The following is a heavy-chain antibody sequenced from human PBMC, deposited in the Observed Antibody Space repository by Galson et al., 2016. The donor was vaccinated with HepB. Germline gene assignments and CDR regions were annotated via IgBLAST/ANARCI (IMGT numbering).Heavy chain of an antibody. CDR3: ARSGRQWLAARRFDY. V-gene: IGHV1-2*02. J-gene: IGHJ4*02. D-gene: IGHD6-19*01. Sequence: SVKVSCKASGYTFTNYYMHWVRQAPGQGLEWMGWIIPDSGGTTYAQKFQGRVTMTRDTSISTVYMELNRLRSDDTAVYYCARSGRQWLAARRFDYWGQGTLATVSS. CDR2: IIPDSGGT. CDR1: GYTFTNYY.